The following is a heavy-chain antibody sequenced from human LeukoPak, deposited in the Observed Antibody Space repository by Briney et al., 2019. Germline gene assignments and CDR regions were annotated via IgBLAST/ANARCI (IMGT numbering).Heavy chain of an antibody. V-gene: IGHV1-2*02. CDR2: INPNSGAT. CDR1: GYTFTGYY. Sequence: ASVKVSCKASGYTFTGYYMNWVRQAPGQGLEWTAWINPNSGATNYAQKFQGRVTMTSDTSITTAYMELSRLRSDDTAVYYCARGSFTSTWNFDLWGRGTLVTVSP. D-gene: IGHD2/OR15-2a*01. J-gene: IGHJ2*01. CDR3: ARGSFTSTWNFDL.